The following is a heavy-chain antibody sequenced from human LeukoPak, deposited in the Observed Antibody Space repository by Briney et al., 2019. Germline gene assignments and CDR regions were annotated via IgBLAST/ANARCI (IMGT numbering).Heavy chain of an antibody. CDR2: IYYSGST. D-gene: IGHD3-10*01. V-gene: IGHV4-59*08. J-gene: IGHJ3*02. Sequence: SETLSLTCTVSGGSISSYYWSWIRQPPGKGLEWIGYIYYSGSTNHNPSLKSRVTMSVDTSKNHFSLKLSSVTAADTAMYYCARLSPYGSGNAFDIWGQGTMVSVSS. CDR3: ARLSPYGSGNAFDI. CDR1: GGSISSYY.